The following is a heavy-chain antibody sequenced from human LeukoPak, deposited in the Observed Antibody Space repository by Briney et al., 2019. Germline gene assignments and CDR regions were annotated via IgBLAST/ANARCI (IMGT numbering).Heavy chain of an antibody. Sequence: ASVKVSCKASGGTFSSYAISWVRQAPGQGLEWMGGIIPIFGTANYAQKFQGRVTITADESTSTAYMELSSLRSGDTAVYYCARVGRKYSSSWFSPFYFDYWGQGTLVTVSS. CDR1: GGTFSSYA. CDR2: IIPIFGTA. CDR3: ARVGRKYSSSWFSPFYFDY. J-gene: IGHJ4*02. V-gene: IGHV1-69*13. D-gene: IGHD6-13*01.